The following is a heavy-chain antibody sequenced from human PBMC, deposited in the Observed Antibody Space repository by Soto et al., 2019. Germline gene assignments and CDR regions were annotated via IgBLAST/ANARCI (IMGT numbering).Heavy chain of an antibody. V-gene: IGHV4-59*01. CDR1: GGSISSYY. Sequence: SETLSLTCTVSGGSISSYYWSWIRQPPGKGLEWIGYIYYSGSTNYNPSLKSRVTISVDTSKNQFSLKLSSVTAADTAVYYCARSMIVGSGGFDPWGQGTLVTVSS. D-gene: IGHD3-22*01. J-gene: IGHJ5*02. CDR2: IYYSGST. CDR3: ARSMIVGSGGFDP.